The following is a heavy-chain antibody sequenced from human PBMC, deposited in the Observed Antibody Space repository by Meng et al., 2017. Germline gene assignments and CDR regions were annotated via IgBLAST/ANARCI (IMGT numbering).Heavy chain of an antibody. J-gene: IGHJ4*02. CDR3: ACNDGTGDRTGGDY. CDR2: ICPIFGTE. Sequence: LGQPGAQAHKPGLSVEVSCEASGCTLSSYCIGWVKQAPGPWLEWMGGICPIFGTENYAQKFQGRVTITADESTSTAYMELSSLRSGDTAVYYCACNDGTGDRTGGDYWGQGTLVTVSS. V-gene: IGHV1-69*01. CDR1: GCTLSSYC. D-gene: IGHD7-27*01.